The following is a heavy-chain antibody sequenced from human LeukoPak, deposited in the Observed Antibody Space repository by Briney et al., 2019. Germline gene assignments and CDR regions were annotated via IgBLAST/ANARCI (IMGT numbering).Heavy chain of an antibody. CDR3: ARHRGTVNTKYYYYMDV. Sequence: SETLSLTCAVYGGSFSGYYWSWIRQPPGKGLEWIGEINHSGSTNYNPSLKSRVTISVDTSKNQFSLKLSSVTAADTAVYYCARHRGTVNTKYYYYMDVWGKGTTVTISS. J-gene: IGHJ6*03. CDR2: INHSGST. V-gene: IGHV4-34*01. D-gene: IGHD4-17*01. CDR1: GGSFSGYY.